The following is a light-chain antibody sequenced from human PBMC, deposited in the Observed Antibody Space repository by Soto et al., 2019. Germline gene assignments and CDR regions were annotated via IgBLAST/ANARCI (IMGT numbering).Light chain of an antibody. CDR3: QQYGSSPWT. CDR1: QSVTSTH. CDR2: AAS. Sequence: EIVLTQSPGTLSLSPGERATLSCRASQSVTSTHLAWYQQKPGQAPRLLIYAASSRATGIPDRFSGSGSGTGFTLTISRLEPEDFAVYYCQQYGSSPWTFGQGTKVELK. J-gene: IGKJ1*01. V-gene: IGKV3-20*01.